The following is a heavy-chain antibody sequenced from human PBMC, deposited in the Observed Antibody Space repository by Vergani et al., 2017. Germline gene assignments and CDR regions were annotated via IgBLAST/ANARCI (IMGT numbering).Heavy chain of an antibody. V-gene: IGHV4-39*01. D-gene: IGHD2-21*02. CDR1: GGSISSSSYY. CDR2: IYYSGST. Sequence: LQLQESCPGLVKPSETLSLTCTVSGGSISSSSYYWGWIRQPPGKGLEWIGSIYYSGSTYYNPSLKSRVTISVDTSKNQFSLKLSSVTAADTAVYYCAGHLAYXGGDCYPYYYGMDVWGQGTTVTVSS. CDR3: AGHLAYXGGDCYPYYYGMDV. J-gene: IGHJ6*02.